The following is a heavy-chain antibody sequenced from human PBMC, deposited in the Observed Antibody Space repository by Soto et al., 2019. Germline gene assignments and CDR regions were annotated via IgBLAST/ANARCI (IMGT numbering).Heavy chain of an antibody. Sequence: QVQLVQSGAEVRKPGASVKVSCKASGYTFSSHGIIWVRQAPGQGLEWMGWISGYNGNAKYAQRFQGRVTMTTDTSTSTVYMDLRSLGSDDSAVYYCDREGSYGWYDCWGQGTLVTVSS. D-gene: IGHD2-15*01. J-gene: IGHJ5*01. CDR3: DREGSYGWYDC. V-gene: IGHV1-18*01. CDR2: ISGYNGNA. CDR1: GYTFSSHG.